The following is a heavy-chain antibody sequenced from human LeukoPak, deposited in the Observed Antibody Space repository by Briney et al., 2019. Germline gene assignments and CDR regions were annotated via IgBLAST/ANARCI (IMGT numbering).Heavy chain of an antibody. CDR3: AKDFRAVGADAFDI. CDR2: INWNRGSI. CDR1: GFTFDDDA. Sequence: SLRLSWAASGFTFDDDATRGGREAPGRGLGGVSSINWNRGSIGYAGSVKGRFTISRDNAKNSLYLQMNSLRVEDTALYYCAKDFRAVGADAFDIWGQGTMVTVSS. V-gene: IGHV3-9*01. J-gene: IGHJ3*02. D-gene: IGHD6-19*01.